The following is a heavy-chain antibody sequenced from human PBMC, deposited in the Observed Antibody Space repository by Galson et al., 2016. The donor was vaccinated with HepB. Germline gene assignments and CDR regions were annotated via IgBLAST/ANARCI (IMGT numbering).Heavy chain of an antibody. CDR3: ARHQRRDAYILKSFDL. J-gene: IGHJ2*01. V-gene: IGHV4-39*01. CDR1: GGSIRSDGYY. Sequence: ETLSLTCTVSGGSIRSDGYYWGWIRQPPGKGLEWIGSLYYTENTYSNPSLKSRLTMSIDTSKKQFSLKLRSVTAADTAVYFCARHQRRDAYILKSFDLWGRGTLVTVSS. CDR2: LYYTENT. D-gene: IGHD5-24*01.